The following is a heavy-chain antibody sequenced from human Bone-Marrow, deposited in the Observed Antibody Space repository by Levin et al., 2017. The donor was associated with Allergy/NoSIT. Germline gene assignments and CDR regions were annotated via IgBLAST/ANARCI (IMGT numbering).Heavy chain of an antibody. Sequence: GGSLRLSCAASGFTFSAYGMHWVRQAPGKGLEWVAVVWHDSSTTAYGDSVKGRFTISRDNAKNSLYLQMNSLRVDDTALYYCVASTPSDFWGQGTQVTVSS. D-gene: IGHD3-3*01. V-gene: IGHV3-33*03. J-gene: IGHJ4*02. CDR3: VASTPSDF. CDR2: VWHDSSTT. CDR1: GFTFSAYG.